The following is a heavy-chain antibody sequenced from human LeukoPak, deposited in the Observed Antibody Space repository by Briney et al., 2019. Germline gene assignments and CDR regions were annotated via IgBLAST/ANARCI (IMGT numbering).Heavy chain of an antibody. D-gene: IGHD3-3*01. CDR2: IYSGGST. CDR1: GCTVSSNY. CDR3: ASDARSTIFGSYYFDY. V-gene: IGHV3-66*02. Sequence: GGSLRLSCAASGCTVSSNYMSWFRQAPGKGLEWVSVIYSGGSTYYADSVKGRLTISRDNSKNTLYLQMNSLRAEDTAVYYCASDARSTIFGSYYFDYWGQGTLVTVFS. J-gene: IGHJ4*02.